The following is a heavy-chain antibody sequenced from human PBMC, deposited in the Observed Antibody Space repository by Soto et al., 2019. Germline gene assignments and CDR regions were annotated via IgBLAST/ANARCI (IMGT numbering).Heavy chain of an antibody. CDR2: INPSGGIT. Sequence: SVKVSCKASGYTFTSYYMHWVRQAPGQGLEWMGIINPSGGITSYAQNFQGRVTMTRDTSTSTVYMELSSLRSEDTAVYYCASASVNWNYPLFYYYYGMDVWGQGTTVSVSS. J-gene: IGHJ6*02. V-gene: IGHV1-46*01. CDR3: ASASVNWNYPLFYYYYGMDV. CDR1: GYTFTSYY. D-gene: IGHD1-7*01.